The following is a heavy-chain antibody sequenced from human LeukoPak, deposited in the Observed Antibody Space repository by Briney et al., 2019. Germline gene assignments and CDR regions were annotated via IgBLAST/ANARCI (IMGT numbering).Heavy chain of an antibody. V-gene: IGHV4-34*01. CDR3: ARASSFDETTRYNPSWFGP. Sequence: SETLSLTCAVHGGSLSGFYWSWIRQPPGKGLEWIGEINHSGSTNYNPSLKSRVTISVDTSKNQISLELTFVTAADTAVYYCARASSFDETTRYNPSWFGPWGQGTLVTVSS. J-gene: IGHJ5*02. CDR2: INHSGST. D-gene: IGHD2-2*02. CDR1: GGSLSGFY.